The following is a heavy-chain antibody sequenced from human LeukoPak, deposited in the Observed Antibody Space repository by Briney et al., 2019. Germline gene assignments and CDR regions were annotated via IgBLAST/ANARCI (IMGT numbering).Heavy chain of an antibody. D-gene: IGHD3-22*01. V-gene: IGHV3-30-3*01. CDR1: GFTFSSYA. CDR3: ASPMYYDSSGYYGLFDY. J-gene: IGHJ4*02. Sequence: GRSLRLSCAASGFTFSSYAMHWVRQAPGKGLEWVAVISYDGSNKYYADSVKGRFTISRDNSKNTLYLQMNSLRAEDTAVYYCASPMYYDSSGYYGLFDYWGQGTLVTISS. CDR2: ISYDGSNK.